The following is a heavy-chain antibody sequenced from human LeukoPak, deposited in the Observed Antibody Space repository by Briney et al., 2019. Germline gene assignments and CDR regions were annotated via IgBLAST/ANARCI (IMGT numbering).Heavy chain of an antibody. J-gene: IGHJ4*02. V-gene: IGHV1-18*01. CDR3: ARDSSGWGIDY. D-gene: IGHD6-19*01. CDR2: ISAYNGNT. CDR1: GYTFTSYG. Sequence: ASVKVSCNASGYTFTSYGISWVRQAPGQGLEWMGWISAYNGNTNYAQKLQGRVTMTTDTSTSTAYMELRSLRSDDTAMYYCARDSSGWGIDYWGQGTLVTVSS.